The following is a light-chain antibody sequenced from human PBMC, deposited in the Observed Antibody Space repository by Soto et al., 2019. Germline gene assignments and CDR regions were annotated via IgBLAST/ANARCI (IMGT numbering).Light chain of an antibody. V-gene: IGKV1-5*03. CDR2: KAS. CDR3: QHYNSYSEA. CDR1: QTISSW. J-gene: IGKJ1*01. Sequence: DIQMTQSPSTLSGSVGDRVTITCRASQTISSWLAWYQQKPGKAPKLLIYKASTLKSGVPSRFSGSGSGTAFTLTISSLKPDDFATYYCQHYNSYSEAFGQGTKVELK.